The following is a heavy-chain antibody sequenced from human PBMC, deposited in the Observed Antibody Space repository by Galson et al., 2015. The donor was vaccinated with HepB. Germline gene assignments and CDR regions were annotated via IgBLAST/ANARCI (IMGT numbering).Heavy chain of an antibody. CDR1: GFNFDDYA. CDR3: AKDTGSGSYYRYYYMDV. Sequence: SLRLSCAASGFNFDDYAMHWVRQAPGKGLEWVSGISWNSGSIGYADSVKGRFTISRDNAKNSLYLQMNSLRAEDTALYYCAKDTGSGSYYRYYYMDVWGKGTTVTVSS. V-gene: IGHV3-9*01. J-gene: IGHJ6*03. CDR2: ISWNSGSI. D-gene: IGHD3-10*01.